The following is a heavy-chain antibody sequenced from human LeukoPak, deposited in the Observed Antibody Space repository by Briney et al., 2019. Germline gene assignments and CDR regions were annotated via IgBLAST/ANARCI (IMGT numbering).Heavy chain of an antibody. J-gene: IGHJ4*02. CDR2: IYHSGST. V-gene: IGHV4-38-2*02. D-gene: IGHD3-9*01. CDR1: GGSISSGYY. CDR3: ASSKTYYDILTGYYYLYYFDY. Sequence: SETLSLTCTVSGGSISSGYYWGWIRQPPGKGLEWIGSIYHSGSTYYNPSLKSRVTISVDTSKNQFSLKLSSVTAADTAVYYCASSKTYYDILTGYYYLYYFDYWGQGTLVTVSS.